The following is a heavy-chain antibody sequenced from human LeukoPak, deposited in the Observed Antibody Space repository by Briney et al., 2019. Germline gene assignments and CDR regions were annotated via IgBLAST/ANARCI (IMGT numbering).Heavy chain of an antibody. CDR2: ISSSSRII. D-gene: IGHD3-10*01. Sequence: PGGSLRLSCVASGFTFSNYDMSWVRQAPGKGLEWVSHISSSSRIINYADSVKGRFTISRDNAKNSLYLQMNSLRDEDTAVYYCARGYASGTYFWGQGTTVSVSS. CDR3: ARGYASGTYF. CDR1: GFTFSNYD. J-gene: IGHJ6*02. V-gene: IGHV3-48*02.